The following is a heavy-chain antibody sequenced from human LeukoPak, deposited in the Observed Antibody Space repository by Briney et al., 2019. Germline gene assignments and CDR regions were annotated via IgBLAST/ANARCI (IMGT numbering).Heavy chain of an antibody. CDR2: TTYSSSYI. CDR3: AREPYAYSSSSLTYYYYMDV. Sequence: PGGSLRLSCAASGFTFSSYSMNWVRQAPGKGLEWVSSTTYSSSYIYYADSVKGRFTISRDNAKNSLYLQMNSLRAEDTAVYYCAREPYAYSSSSLTYYYYMDVWGKGTTVTVSS. D-gene: IGHD6-6*01. CDR1: GFTFSSYS. V-gene: IGHV3-21*01. J-gene: IGHJ6*03.